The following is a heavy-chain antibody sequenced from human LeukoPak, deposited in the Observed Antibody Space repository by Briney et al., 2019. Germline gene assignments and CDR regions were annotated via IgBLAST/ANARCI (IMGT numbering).Heavy chain of an antibody. D-gene: IGHD2-2*01. Sequence: TFTNYGXXXXXQXXXQGLXXXXXISTYNGNTNSAQKLQGRVTMTTDTSTSTAYMELRSLTSDDTAVYYCARTCSSASCYMIYWGQGTLVTVSS. CDR1: TFTNYG. CDR3: ARTCSSASCYMIY. CDR2: ISTYNGNT. V-gene: IGHV1-18*01. J-gene: IGHJ4*02.